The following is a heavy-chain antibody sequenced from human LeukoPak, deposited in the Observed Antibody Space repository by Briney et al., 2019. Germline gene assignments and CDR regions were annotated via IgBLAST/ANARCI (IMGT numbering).Heavy chain of an antibody. D-gene: IGHD3-3*01. CDR3: ARHYLGLRFLEWDVDY. CDR2: IYHSGST. Sequence: SQTLSLTCAVSGGSIISGGYSWSWIRQPPGKGLEWIGYIYHSGSTYYNPSLKSRVTISVDRSKNQFSLKLSSVTAADTAVYYCARHYLGLRFLEWDVDYWGQGTLVTVSS. J-gene: IGHJ4*02. V-gene: IGHV4-30-2*01. CDR1: GGSIISGGYS.